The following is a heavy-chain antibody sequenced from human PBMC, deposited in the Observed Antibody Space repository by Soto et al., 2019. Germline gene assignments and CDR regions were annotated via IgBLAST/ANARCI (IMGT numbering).Heavy chain of an antibody. CDR3: ARERRGSGSYTFDY. CDR2: IWYDGSNK. J-gene: IGHJ4*02. D-gene: IGHD3-10*01. V-gene: IGHV3-33*01. CDR1: GFTFSSYG. Sequence: QVQLVESGGGVVQPGRSLRLSCAASGFTFSSYGMHWVRQAPGKGLEWVAVIWYDGSNKYYADSVKGRFTISRDNSKNTRYLQMNSLRAEDTAVYYCARERRGSGSYTFDYWGQGTLVTVSS.